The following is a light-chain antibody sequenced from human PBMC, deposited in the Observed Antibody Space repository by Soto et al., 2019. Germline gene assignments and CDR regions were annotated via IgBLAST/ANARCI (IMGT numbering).Light chain of an antibody. CDR2: DAY. CDR1: QGVGST. V-gene: IGKV3-15*01. Sequence: EIIMTQSPATLNVSPGERVTLSCRASQGVGSTLAWYRQQPGQAPRLLIYDAYIRASGVPARFSGSGSGTEFTLTISGLQSEDFAVYFCQHYKTWPLAFGGGTKVDIK. CDR3: QHYKTWPLA. J-gene: IGKJ4*01.